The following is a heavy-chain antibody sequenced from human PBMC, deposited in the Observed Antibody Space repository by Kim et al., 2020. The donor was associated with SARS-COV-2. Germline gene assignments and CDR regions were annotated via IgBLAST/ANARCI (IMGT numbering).Heavy chain of an antibody. CDR1: GFTFSSYS. Sequence: GGSLRLSCAASGFTFSSYSMNWVRQAPGKGLEWVSSISSSSSYIYYADSVKGRFTISRDNAKNSLYLQMNSLRAEDTAVYYCASISGLLGYCSGGSCYATFEAWGQGTLVTVSS. V-gene: IGHV3-21*01. J-gene: IGHJ4*02. D-gene: IGHD2-15*01. CDR3: ASISGLLGYCSGGSCYATFEA. CDR2: ISSSSSYI.